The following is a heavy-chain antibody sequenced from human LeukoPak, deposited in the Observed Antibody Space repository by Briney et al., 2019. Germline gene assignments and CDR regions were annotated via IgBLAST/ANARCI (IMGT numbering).Heavy chain of an antibody. V-gene: IGHV1-24*01. CDR3: ATVGQDVVVPGADRRGWFDP. D-gene: IGHD2-2*01. CDR1: GHTLTELS. CDR2: FDPEDGET. J-gene: IGHJ5*02. Sequence: ASVKVSCKVSGHTLTELSMHWVRQAPGKGLEWMGGFDPEDGETIYAQKFQGRVTMTEDTSTDTAYMELSSLRSEDTAVYYCATVGQDVVVPGADRRGWFDPWCQGTLVTVSS.